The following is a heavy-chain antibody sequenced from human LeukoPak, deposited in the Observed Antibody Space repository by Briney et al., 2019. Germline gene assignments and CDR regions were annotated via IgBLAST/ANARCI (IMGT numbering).Heavy chain of an antibody. J-gene: IGHJ4*02. CDR3: AKLLNDYGDYYFDS. D-gene: IGHD4-17*01. Sequence: GGSLRLSCAASGFTFSSYEMNWVRQAPGKGLEWVSAISGSGGNTYYADSVKGRFTISRDNSKSTLYLQMNSLRADDTAAYYCAKLLNDYGDYYFDSWGQGTLVTVSS. CDR1: GFTFSSYE. CDR2: ISGSGGNT. V-gene: IGHV3-23*01.